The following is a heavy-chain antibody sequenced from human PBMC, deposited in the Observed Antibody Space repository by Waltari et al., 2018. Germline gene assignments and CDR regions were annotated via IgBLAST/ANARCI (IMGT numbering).Heavy chain of an antibody. CDR1: GYIFANYW. Sequence: EVQLVQSGAEVKKSGESLKISCKGSGYIFANYWIAWVRQMPGKGLEWLGIIYPDDSDTRYSPSFQGQVTISADKSLSTAYLQWSSLKASDTAMYFCARLGPSNEADYWGQGTLVTVSS. V-gene: IGHV5-51*01. J-gene: IGHJ4*02. CDR2: IYPDDSDT. D-gene: IGHD4-4*01. CDR3: ARLGPSNEADY.